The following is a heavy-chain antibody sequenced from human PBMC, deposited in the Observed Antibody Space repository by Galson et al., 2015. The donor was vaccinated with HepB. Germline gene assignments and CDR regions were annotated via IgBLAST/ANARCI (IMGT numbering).Heavy chain of an antibody. CDR2: IRSKASDYAT. CDR1: GSTFSGSA. V-gene: IGHV3-73*01. Sequence: SLRLSCAASGSTFSGSAIHWVRQASGKGPEWVGRIRSKASDYATAYAASLKGRFTISRDDSKNTAYLHMNSLKTEDTAVYYCLRLGDLSGYSSSWSQGTLVTVSS. D-gene: IGHD6-13*01. J-gene: IGHJ4*02. CDR3: LRLGDLSGYSSS.